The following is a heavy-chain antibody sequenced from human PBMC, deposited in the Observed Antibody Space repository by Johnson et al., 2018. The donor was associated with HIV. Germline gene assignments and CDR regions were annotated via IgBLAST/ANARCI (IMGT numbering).Heavy chain of an antibody. D-gene: IGHD3-22*01. Sequence: VQLVESGGGVVQPGRSLRLSCAASVFTFSSYDMHWVRQATGKGLDWISAIGTAGDTFYPGSVKGRFTISRDNTKNSLFLQMSSLRVEDTALYYCVRVAYYYDSSGYEDAFDIWGQGTMVTVSS. CDR2: IGTAGDT. J-gene: IGHJ3*02. CDR3: VRVAYYYDSSGYEDAFDI. CDR1: VFTFSSYD. V-gene: IGHV3-13*01.